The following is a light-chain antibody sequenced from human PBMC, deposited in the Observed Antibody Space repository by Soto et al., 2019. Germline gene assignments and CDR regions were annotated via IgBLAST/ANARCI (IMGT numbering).Light chain of an antibody. Sequence: IVMPQSPAPLSVSPGERATLSCRASQSVSSNLAWYQQKPGQAPRLLIYGASTRATGIPARFSGSGSGTEFTLTISSLQSEDFAVYYCQQYNNWPPFTFGPGTKVDIK. CDR2: GAS. CDR1: QSVSSN. J-gene: IGKJ3*01. V-gene: IGKV3-15*01. CDR3: QQYNNWPPFT.